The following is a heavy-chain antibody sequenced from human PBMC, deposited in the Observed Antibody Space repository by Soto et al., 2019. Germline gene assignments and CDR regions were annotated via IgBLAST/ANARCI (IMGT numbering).Heavy chain of an antibody. CDR3: ARLRRDWGDAFDL. Sequence: SVKVSCKASGGSFGSSAISWVRQAPAQGLEWMGEIIPVFDKANYAQNFQGRLTITADEPTGTVFMQLSSLRSGDTAVYFCARLRRDWGDAFDLWGLGTLVTVSS. V-gene: IGHV1-69*13. CDR1: GGSFGSSA. D-gene: IGHD3-16*01. CDR2: IIPVFDKA. J-gene: IGHJ3*01.